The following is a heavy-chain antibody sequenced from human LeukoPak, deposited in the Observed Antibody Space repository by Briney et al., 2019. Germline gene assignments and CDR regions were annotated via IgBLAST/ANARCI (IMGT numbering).Heavy chain of an antibody. CDR1: GGSISSSNW. Sequence: PSETLSFTCAVSGGSISSSNWWSWVRQPPGKGLEWIGEIYHSGSTNYNPSLKSRVTISVGKSKNQFSLKLSSVTAADTAVYYCARDRGYSAFDIWGQGTMVTVSS. J-gene: IGHJ3*02. D-gene: IGHD6-13*01. V-gene: IGHV4-4*02. CDR2: IYHSGST. CDR3: ARDRGYSAFDI.